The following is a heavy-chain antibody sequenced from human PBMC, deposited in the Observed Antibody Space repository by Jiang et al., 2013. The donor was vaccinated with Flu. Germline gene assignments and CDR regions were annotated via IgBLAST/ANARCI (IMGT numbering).Heavy chain of an antibody. CDR1: GGSISSYY. V-gene: IGHV4-59*08. Sequence: SLTCTVSGGSISSYYWSWIRQPPGKGLEWIGYIYYSGSTNYNPSLKSRVTISVDTSKNQFSLKLSSVTAADTAVYYCARSRYCGGDCLGSRTPDAFDIWGQGTMVTVSS. CDR2: IYYSGST. D-gene: IGHD2-21*02. CDR3: ARSRYCGGDCLGSRTPDAFDI. J-gene: IGHJ3*02.